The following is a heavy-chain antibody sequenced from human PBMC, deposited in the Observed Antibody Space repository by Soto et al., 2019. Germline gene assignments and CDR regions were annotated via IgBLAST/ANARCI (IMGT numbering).Heavy chain of an antibody. V-gene: IGHV4-31*03. CDR1: GGSISSGGYY. CDR2: IYYSGST. D-gene: IGHD1-26*01. J-gene: IGHJ4*02. Sequence: QVQLQESGPGLVKPSQTLSLTCTISGGSISSGGYYWSWIRQHPGKGLEWIGYIYYSGSTYYNQSLKSRVTITVDTSKNQFSLKLSSVTAADTAVYYCARVYSGSYSADYWGQGTLVTVSS. CDR3: ARVYSGSYSADY.